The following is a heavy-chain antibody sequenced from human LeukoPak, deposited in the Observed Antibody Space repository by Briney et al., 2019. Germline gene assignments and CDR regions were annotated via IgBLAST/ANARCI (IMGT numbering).Heavy chain of an antibody. V-gene: IGHV1-18*01. D-gene: IGHD1-7*01. CDR1: GYTFTSYG. CDR2: ISAYNGNT. CDR3: ARLYNWNYHALDI. Sequence: ASVKVSCKASGYTFTSYGISWVRQAPGQGLEWMGWISAYNGNTNYAQKLQGRVTMTTDTSTSTAYVELRSLRSDDTAVYYCARLYNWNYHALDIWGQGTMVTVSS. J-gene: IGHJ3*02.